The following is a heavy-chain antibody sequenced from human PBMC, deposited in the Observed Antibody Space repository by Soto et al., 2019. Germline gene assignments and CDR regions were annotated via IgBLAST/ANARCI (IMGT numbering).Heavy chain of an antibody. CDR3: ARTFCSTTSCQAHDMDV. V-gene: IGHV4-61*01. CDR2: IYYSGST. D-gene: IGHD2-2*01. Sequence: KTSETLSLTCTVSGGSVSSGSYYWTWIRQPPGKGLEWIGYIYYSGSTNYNPSLKSRVTISLDTSNSQFSLRLSSVTAADTAVYYCARTFCSTTSCQAHDMDVWGQGTTVT. J-gene: IGHJ6*02. CDR1: GGSVSSGSYY.